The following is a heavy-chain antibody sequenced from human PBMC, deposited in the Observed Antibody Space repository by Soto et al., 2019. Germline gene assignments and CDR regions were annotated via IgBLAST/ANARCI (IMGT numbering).Heavy chain of an antibody. D-gene: IGHD3-3*01. CDR1: EFIFCDFG. Sequence: DLEESGGVVVQPGKSLRLSCAASEFIFCDFGMHWVRQAPGQGLEWVAVISHDGSNHHYADSVKGRFTISRDNSKNTLYLQMNGLGPEDTAMYYWAKDQRWIGYFGDLGFNYWGQGTLVTVSS. CDR3: AKDQRWIGYFGDLGFNY. V-gene: IGHV3-30*18. J-gene: IGHJ4*02. CDR2: ISHDGSNH.